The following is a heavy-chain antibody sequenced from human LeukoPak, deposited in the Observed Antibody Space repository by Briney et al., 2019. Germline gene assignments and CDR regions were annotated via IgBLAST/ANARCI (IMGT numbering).Heavy chain of an antibody. D-gene: IGHD3-16*01. V-gene: IGHV3-48*04. CDR2: ISSSSSTI. J-gene: IGHJ4*02. Sequence: PGGSLRLSCAASGFTFSSYSMNWVRQAPGKGLEWVSYISSSSSTIYYADSVKGRFTISRDNAKNSLYLQMNSLRAEDTAVYYCARVGFVGEYYFDYWGQGTLVTVSS. CDR3: ARVGFVGEYYFDY. CDR1: GFTFSSYS.